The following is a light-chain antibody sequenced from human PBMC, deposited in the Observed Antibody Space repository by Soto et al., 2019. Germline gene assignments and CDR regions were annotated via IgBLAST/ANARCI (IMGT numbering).Light chain of an antibody. CDR3: QQGYTIPFT. CDR2: TAF. CDR1: QSINNY. J-gene: IGKJ5*01. V-gene: IGKV1-39*01. Sequence: DIQMTQSPSSLSASIGDTVTITCRATQSINNYLNWYQQKPGKAPKLLIYTAFILQAGVPSRFSGSGSGTDFTLTINNLQPEDFATYYCQQGYTIPFTFGQGTRLEMK.